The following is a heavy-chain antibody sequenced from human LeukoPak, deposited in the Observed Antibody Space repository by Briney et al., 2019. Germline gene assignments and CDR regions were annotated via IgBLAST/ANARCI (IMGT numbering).Heavy chain of an antibody. CDR1: GGSISSYY. CDR2: IYTSGST. J-gene: IGHJ4*02. V-gene: IGHV4-4*07. D-gene: IGHD6-13*01. Sequence: SETLSLTCTVSGGSISSYYWSWIRQPAGKGLEWIGRIYTSGSTNYNPSLKSRVTISVDTSKNQFSLKLSSATAADTAVYYCARNGRIAAAGRVDYWGQGTLVTVSS. CDR3: ARNGRIAAAGRVDY.